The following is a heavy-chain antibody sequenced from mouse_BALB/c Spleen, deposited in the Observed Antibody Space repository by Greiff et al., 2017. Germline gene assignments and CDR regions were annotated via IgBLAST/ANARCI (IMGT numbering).Heavy chain of an antibody. CDR2: IDPANGNT. V-gene: IGHV14-3*02. CDR3: AMITTNAMDY. J-gene: IGHJ4*01. CDR1: GFNIKDTY. Sequence: VQLKESGAELVKPGASVKLSCTASGFNIKDTYMHWVKQRPEQGLEWIGRIDPANGNTKYDPKFQGKATITADTSSNTAYLQLSSLTSEDTAVYYCAMITTNAMDYWGQGTSVTVSS. D-gene: IGHD2-4*01.